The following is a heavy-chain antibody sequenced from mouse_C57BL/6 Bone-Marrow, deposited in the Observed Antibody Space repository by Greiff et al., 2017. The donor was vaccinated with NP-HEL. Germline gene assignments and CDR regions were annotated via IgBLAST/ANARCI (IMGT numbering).Heavy chain of an antibody. Sequence: QVQLQQPGAELVKPGASVKMSCKASGYTFTSYWITWVKQRPGQGLEWIGDIYPGSGSTNYNEKFKSKATLTVDTSSSTAYMQLSSLTSEDSAVYYCAREGKTAQATASMDYWGQGTSVTVSS. CDR2: IYPGSGST. V-gene: IGHV1-55*01. CDR3: AREGKTAQATASMDY. CDR1: GYTFTSYW. D-gene: IGHD3-2*02. J-gene: IGHJ4*01.